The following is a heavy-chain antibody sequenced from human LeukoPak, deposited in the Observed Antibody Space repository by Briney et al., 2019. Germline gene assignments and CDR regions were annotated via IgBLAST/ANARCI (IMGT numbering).Heavy chain of an antibody. J-gene: IGHJ6*02. CDR1: GFIFSNYG. Sequence: GGSLRLSCAASGFIFSNYGMNWVRQAPGKGLEWVANIRHDGSDKKYVDSVKGRFTISRDNAENSLFLQMNSLRAEDTAVYYCARRITIAAAGWGYGMDVWGQGTTVTVSS. D-gene: IGHD6-13*01. CDR3: ARRITIAAAGWGYGMDV. CDR2: IRHDGSDK. V-gene: IGHV3-7*03.